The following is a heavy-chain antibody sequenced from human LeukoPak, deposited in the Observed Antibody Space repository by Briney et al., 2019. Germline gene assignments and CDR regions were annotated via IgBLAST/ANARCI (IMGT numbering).Heavy chain of an antibody. CDR3: ARELFGSGSCPDY. V-gene: IGHV3-33*01. CDR2: VWHDGSNR. D-gene: IGHD3-10*01. Sequence: GGSLRLSCTAPGFTFSSYAIHWIRQAPGKGLEWVALVWHDGSNRYYSEAVKGRYTISRDNSKNTVYLQINSLRAEDTAVYYCARELFGSGSCPDYWGQGTRVTVSS. CDR1: GFTFSSYA. J-gene: IGHJ4*02.